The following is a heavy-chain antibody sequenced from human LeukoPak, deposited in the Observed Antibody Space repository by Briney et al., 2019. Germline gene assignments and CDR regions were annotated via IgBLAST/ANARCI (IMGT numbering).Heavy chain of an antibody. CDR2: INPRGGST. Sequence: ASVKVSCKASGYTFTSYYMHWVRQAPGQGLEWMGIINPRGGSTSYAQKFQGRVTMTRDTSTSTVYMELSSLRSEDTAVYYCARTDCTNGVCYIPYFDYWEREPWSPSPQ. D-gene: IGHD2-8*01. J-gene: IGHJ4*02. V-gene: IGHV1-46*01. CDR3: ARTDCTNGVCYIPYFDY. CDR1: GYTFTSYY.